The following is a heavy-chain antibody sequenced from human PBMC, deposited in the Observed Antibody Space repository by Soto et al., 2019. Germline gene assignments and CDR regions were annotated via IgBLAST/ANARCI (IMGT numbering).Heavy chain of an antibody. D-gene: IGHD3-10*01. V-gene: IGHV3-13*01. CDR1: GFTFSSYD. CDR3: ARGITIVRGVIINNWFDP. Sequence: GGSLRLSCAASGFTFSSYDMHWVRQATGKGLEWVSAIGTAGDTYYPGSGKGRFTISRENAKNALYFQMNSLRAGDTAVYYCARGITIVRGVIINNWFDPWGQGTLVTVSS. J-gene: IGHJ5*02. CDR2: IGTAGDT.